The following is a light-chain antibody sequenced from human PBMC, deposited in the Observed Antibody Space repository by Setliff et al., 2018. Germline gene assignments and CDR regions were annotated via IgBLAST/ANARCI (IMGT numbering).Light chain of an antibody. CDR3: QTSDFRLLHSFV. CDR2: GDR. Sequence: QSVLTQPPSVSGTPGQRVTISCTGSSSNIGAGYTVHWYQQFPGAAPKLLIYGDRNRPSGVPDRFSGSKSGASASLAINGLQTEDEADYYCQTSDFRLLHSFVFGSGTKVTVL. V-gene: IGLV1-40*01. CDR1: SSNIGAGYT. J-gene: IGLJ1*01.